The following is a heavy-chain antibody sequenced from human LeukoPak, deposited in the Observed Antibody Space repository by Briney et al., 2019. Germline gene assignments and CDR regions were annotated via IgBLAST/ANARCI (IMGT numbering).Heavy chain of an antibody. CDR1: GFTFSSYS. Sequence: PGGSLRLSCAASGFTFSSYSMNWVRQAPGKGLEWVSSISSSSSYIYYADSVKGRFTISRDNAKNSLYLQMNSLRAEDTAVYYCARVAYDFWSAYYFGYWGQGTLVTVSS. CDR3: ARVAYDFWSAYYFGY. J-gene: IGHJ4*02. CDR2: ISSSSSYI. V-gene: IGHV3-21*01. D-gene: IGHD3-3*01.